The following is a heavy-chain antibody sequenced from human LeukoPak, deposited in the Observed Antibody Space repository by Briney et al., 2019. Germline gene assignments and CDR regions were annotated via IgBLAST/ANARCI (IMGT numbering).Heavy chain of an antibody. V-gene: IGHV4-59*12. J-gene: IGHJ3*02. CDR1: GGSISSYY. D-gene: IGHD3-10*01. Sequence: SETLSLTCTVSGGSISSYYWSWIRQPPGKGLEWIGYIYYSGSTNYNPSLKSRVTISVDTSKNQFSLKLSSVTAADTAVYYCARGPWFGELSLAFDIWGQGTMVTVSS. CDR2: IYYSGST. CDR3: ARGPWFGELSLAFDI.